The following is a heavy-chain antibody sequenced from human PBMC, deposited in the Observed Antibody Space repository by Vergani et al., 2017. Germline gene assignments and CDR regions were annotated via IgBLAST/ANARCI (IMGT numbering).Heavy chain of an antibody. J-gene: IGHJ5*02. CDR3: ARALINCGGDCYGWGWFDP. CDR1: GFTFSSYS. D-gene: IGHD2-21*01. CDR2: ISSSSSTI. Sequence: EVQLVESGGGLVQPGGSLRLSCAASGFTFSSYSMNWVRQAPGKGLVWVSYISSSSSTIYYADSVKGRFTISRDNAKNSLYLQMNSLRDEDTAVYYCARALINCGGDCYGWGWFDPWGQGTLVTVSS. V-gene: IGHV3-48*02.